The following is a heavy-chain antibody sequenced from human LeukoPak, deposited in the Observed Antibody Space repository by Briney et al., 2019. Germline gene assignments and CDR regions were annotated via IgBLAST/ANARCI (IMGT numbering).Heavy chain of an antibody. CDR2: IYYSGST. V-gene: IGHV4-59*08. CDR3: ARLKTTVIYYYYGMDV. CDR1: GGSFSGYY. D-gene: IGHD4-17*01. J-gene: IGHJ6*02. Sequence: SETLSLTCAVYGGSFSGYYWSWIRQPPGKGLEWIGYIYYSGSTNYNPSLKSRVTISVDTSKNQFSLKLSSVTAADTAVYYCARLKTTVIYYYYGMDVWGQGTTVTVSS.